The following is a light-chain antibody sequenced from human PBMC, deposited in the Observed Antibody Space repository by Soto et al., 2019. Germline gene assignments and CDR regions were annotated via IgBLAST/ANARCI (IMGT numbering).Light chain of an antibody. CDR1: NSNIGRNT. Sequence: QSALTQPPSASGTPGQRVTISCSGSNSNIGRNTVNWYQPLPGTAPKLLIHSNNQRPSGVPDRFSGSKSGTSASLAISGLQSEDEGDYFCAAWDDSLNGWVFGGGTKVTVL. J-gene: IGLJ3*02. V-gene: IGLV1-44*01. CDR3: AAWDDSLNGWV. CDR2: SNN.